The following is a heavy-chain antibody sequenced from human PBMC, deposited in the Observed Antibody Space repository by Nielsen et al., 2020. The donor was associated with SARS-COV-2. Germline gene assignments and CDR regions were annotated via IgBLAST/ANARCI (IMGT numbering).Heavy chain of an antibody. CDR3: AKEWGSANSPFDN. CDR2: ITSGSGSRT. D-gene: IGHD4/OR15-4a*01. J-gene: IGHJ4*02. CDR1: GFTFSNTA. Sequence: GGSLRLSCAASGFTFSNTAMNWVRQAPGKGLEWVSGITSGSGSRTYYGDSVKGRFTISRDNSTNALYLQMERLRVEDTAIYYCAKEWGSANSPFDNWGQGTLVTVSS. V-gene: IGHV3-23*01.